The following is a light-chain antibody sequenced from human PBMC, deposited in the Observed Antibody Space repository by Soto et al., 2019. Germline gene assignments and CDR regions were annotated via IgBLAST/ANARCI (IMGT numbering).Light chain of an antibody. Sequence: DIQLTQSPSFLSASVGDRVTITSRARQVISSHFTWYQQAPGKAPKVLIYAASTLQSGVPSRFSGSGSGTEFTLAISSLQPEDFATXXXXXXEXXXXTFGRGTRLEI. CDR1: QVISSH. CDR2: AAS. J-gene: IGKJ5*01. CDR3: XXXEXXXXT. V-gene: IGKV1-9*01.